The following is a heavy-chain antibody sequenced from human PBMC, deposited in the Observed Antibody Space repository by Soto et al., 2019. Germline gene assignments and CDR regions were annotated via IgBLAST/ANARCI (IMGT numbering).Heavy chain of an antibody. CDR2: IIPIFGTA. D-gene: IGHD6-6*01. Sequence: QVQLVQSGAVVKKPGSSVKVSCKASGGTFSSYAISWVRQAPGQGLEWMGGIIPIFGTANYAQKFQGRVTITADESTSTAYMELSSLRSEDTAVYYCARSYSSIAARHAPTPYNWFDPWGQGTLVTVSS. CDR1: GGTFSSYA. J-gene: IGHJ5*02. V-gene: IGHV1-69*01. CDR3: ARSYSSIAARHAPTPYNWFDP.